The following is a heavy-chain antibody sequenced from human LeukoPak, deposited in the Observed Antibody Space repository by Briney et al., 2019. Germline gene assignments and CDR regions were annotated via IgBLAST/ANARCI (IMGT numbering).Heavy chain of an antibody. V-gene: IGHV4-34*01. CDR1: GGSFSGYY. Sequence: SETLSLTCAVYGGSFSGYYWSWIRQPPGKGLEWIGEINHSGSTNYNPSLKSRVTISVDTSKNQFSLKLSSVTAADTAVYYCARGWRRFTPPNVGKKEKTFDYWGQGTLVTVSS. CDR3: ARGWRRFTPPNVGKKEKTFDY. J-gene: IGHJ4*02. D-gene: IGHD1-1*01. CDR2: INHSGST.